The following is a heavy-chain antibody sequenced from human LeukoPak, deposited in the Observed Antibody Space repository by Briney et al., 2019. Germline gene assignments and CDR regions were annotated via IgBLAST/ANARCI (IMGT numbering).Heavy chain of an antibody. D-gene: IGHD3-9*01. CDR1: GGSITSSSYN. CDR2: IYYTGRT. J-gene: IGHJ5*02. CDR3: ARLPTGYPNWFDP. V-gene: IGHV4-39*01. Sequence: SETLSLTCTVSGGSITSSSYNCGWIRQPPGKGLEWIGTIYYTGRTFYNPSLNSRVTMSVDTSKNQFSLKLSSVTAPDTAVYYCARLPTGYPNWFDPWGQGTLVTVSS.